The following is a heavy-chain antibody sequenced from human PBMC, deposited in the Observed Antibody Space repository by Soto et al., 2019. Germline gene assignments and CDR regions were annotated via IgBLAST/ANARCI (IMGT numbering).Heavy chain of an antibody. CDR2: SYYSGST. CDR3: ARQRVDPDYYYYYYMDV. D-gene: IGHD5-18*01. J-gene: IGHJ6*03. Sequence: SETLSLTCTVSGGSISSSSYYWGWIRQPPGKGLEWIGSSYYSGSTYYNPSLKSRVTISVDTSKNQFSLKLSSVTAADTAVYYCARQRVDPDYYYYYYMDVWGKGTTVTVSS. CDR1: GGSISSSSYY. V-gene: IGHV4-39*01.